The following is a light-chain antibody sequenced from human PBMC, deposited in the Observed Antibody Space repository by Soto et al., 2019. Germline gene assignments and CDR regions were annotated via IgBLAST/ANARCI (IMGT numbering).Light chain of an antibody. V-gene: IGKV3-15*01. CDR2: DTY. CDR3: EQYNNWFSIT. J-gene: IGKJ5*01. CDR1: QSVRSK. Sequence: EIVLTHSPASLSVSPWEIATLSCRASQSVRSKVAWYQQKPGQAPSLVIYDTYIRATGIPARFSGSGFVTEFTLTISSLQPEDFAVYYCEQYNNWFSITFGQGTRLEIK.